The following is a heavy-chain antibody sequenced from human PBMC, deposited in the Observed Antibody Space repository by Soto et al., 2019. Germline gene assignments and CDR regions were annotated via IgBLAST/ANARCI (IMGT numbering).Heavy chain of an antibody. J-gene: IGHJ4*02. CDR3: ARDQTETDSVVVVAAERRPPYL. Sequence: EVQLVESGGGLVQPGGSLRLSCAASGFTVSSNYMSWVRQAPGKGLEWVSVIYSGGSTYYADSVKGRFTISRDNSKNTLYLQMNRLRAEDPAVYDCARDQTETDSVVVVAAERRPPYLWGQGTLVTVSS. CDR1: GFTVSSNY. V-gene: IGHV3-66*01. CDR2: IYSGGST. D-gene: IGHD2-15*01.